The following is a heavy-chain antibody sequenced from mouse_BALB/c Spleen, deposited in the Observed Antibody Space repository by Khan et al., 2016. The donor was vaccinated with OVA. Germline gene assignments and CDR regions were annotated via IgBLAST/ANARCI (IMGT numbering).Heavy chain of an antibody. Sequence: EVELVESGGDLVKPGGSLKLSCAASGFTFSNYGRSWVRQTQDKRREWVAFISTSGSYPYYPDSVKGLFTISRDNAKYTLYLQVSSLKSEDTSIYYCARCLYGSSYDYYAMDYWGQGTSVTVSS. CDR1: GFTFSNYG. D-gene: IGHD1-1*01. CDR3: ARCLYGSSYDYYAMDY. V-gene: IGHV5-6*01. J-gene: IGHJ4*01. CDR2: ISTSGSYP.